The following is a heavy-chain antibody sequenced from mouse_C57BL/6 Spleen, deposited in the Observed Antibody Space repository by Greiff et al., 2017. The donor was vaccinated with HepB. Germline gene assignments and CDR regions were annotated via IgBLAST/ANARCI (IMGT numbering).Heavy chain of an antibody. CDR1: GYTFTNYW. D-gene: IGHD1-1*01. CDR2: IYPGGGYT. J-gene: IGHJ1*03. V-gene: IGHV1-63*01. Sequence: QVQLQQSGAELVRPGTSVKMSCKASGYTFTNYWLGWAKQRPGQGLEWIGDIYPGGGYTNYNEKFKGKATLTADKSSSTAYMQFSSLTSEDSAIYYCARQGVVATDWYFDVWGTGTTVTVSS. CDR3: ARQGVVATDWYFDV.